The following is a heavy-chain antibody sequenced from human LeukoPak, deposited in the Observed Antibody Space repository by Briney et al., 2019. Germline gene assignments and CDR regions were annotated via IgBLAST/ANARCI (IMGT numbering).Heavy chain of an antibody. D-gene: IGHD1-26*01. CDR3: ARAGIGSYDPSARWWYFDL. Sequence: ASVKVSCKASGGTFSSYAISWVRQAPGQGLEWMGRIIPILGIANYAQKFQGRVTITADKSTSTAYMELSSLRSEDPAVYYCARAGIGSYDPSARWWYFDLWGRGTLVSVSS. V-gene: IGHV1-69*04. CDR1: GGTFSSYA. J-gene: IGHJ2*01. CDR2: IIPILGIA.